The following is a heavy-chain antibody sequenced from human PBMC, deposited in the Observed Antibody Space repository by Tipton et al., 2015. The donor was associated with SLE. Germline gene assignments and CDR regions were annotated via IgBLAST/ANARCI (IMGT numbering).Heavy chain of an antibody. J-gene: IGHJ3*02. D-gene: IGHD4-17*01. CDR1: GGSISSYY. Sequence: LRLSCTVSGGSISSYYWSWIRQPPGKGLEWIGYIYYSGGTNYNPSLKSRVTISVDTSKNQFSLKLSSVTAADTAVYYCARDRPFRKMTTVTSLAFDIWGQGTMVTVSS. V-gene: IGHV4-59*01. CDR2: IYYSGGT. CDR3: ARDRPFRKMTTVTSLAFDI.